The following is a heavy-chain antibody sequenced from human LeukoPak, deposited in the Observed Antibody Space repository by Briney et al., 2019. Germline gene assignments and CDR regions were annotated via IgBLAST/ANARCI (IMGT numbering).Heavy chain of an antibody. Sequence: PGGSLRLSCVVSRFPFSIYEMNWVRQAPGKGLVLVSNIHSSGTVKYYSDSVKGRFSISRDNAKSSLYLQMNSLRVEDTAVYYCALLTVASDFDYWGQGALVTVSS. CDR2: IHSSGTVK. CDR1: RFPFSIYE. D-gene: IGHD5-12*01. J-gene: IGHJ4*02. V-gene: IGHV3-48*03. CDR3: ALLTVASDFDY.